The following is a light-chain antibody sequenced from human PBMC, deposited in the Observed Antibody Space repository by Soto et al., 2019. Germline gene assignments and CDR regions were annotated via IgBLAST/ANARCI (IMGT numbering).Light chain of an antibody. CDR1: SSDVGGYNY. J-gene: IGLJ1*01. Sequence: ALAQPASVSGSPGQSITISCTGTSSDVGGYNYVSWYQQHPGKAPKLMIYDVSNRPSGVSNRFSGSKSGNTASLTISGLQAEDEADYYCSSYTSTSTRVFGTGTKVTVL. V-gene: IGLV2-14*01. CDR3: SSYTSTSTRV. CDR2: DVS.